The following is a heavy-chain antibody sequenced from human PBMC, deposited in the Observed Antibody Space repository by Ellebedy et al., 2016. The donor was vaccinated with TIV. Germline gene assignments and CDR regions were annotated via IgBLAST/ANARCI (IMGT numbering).Heavy chain of an antibody. CDR2: IRSKAYGGTT. Sequence: GESLKISXAASGFTFSSYWMSWFRQAPGKGLEWVGFIRSKAYGGTTEYAASVKGRFTISRDDSKSIAYLQMNSLKTEDTAVYYCTFSSGWYGIAFDIWGQGTMVTVSS. CDR1: GFTFSSYW. D-gene: IGHD6-19*01. J-gene: IGHJ3*02. CDR3: TFSSGWYGIAFDI. V-gene: IGHV3-49*03.